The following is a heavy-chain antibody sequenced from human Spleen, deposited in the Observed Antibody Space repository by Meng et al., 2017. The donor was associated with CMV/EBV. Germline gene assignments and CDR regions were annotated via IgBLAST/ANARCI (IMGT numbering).Heavy chain of an antibody. Sequence: ASVKVSCKASGYTFTSYDINWVRQATGQGLEWMGWMNPNSGNTGYAQKFQGRVTITRNTSISTAYMELSSLRSEDTAVYYCATDIVVVPAALYYYYYGMDVWGQGTTVTVSS. CDR2: MNPNSGNT. J-gene: IGHJ6*02. V-gene: IGHV1-8*03. CDR1: GYTFTSYD. D-gene: IGHD2-2*01. CDR3: ATDIVVVPAALYYYYYGMDV.